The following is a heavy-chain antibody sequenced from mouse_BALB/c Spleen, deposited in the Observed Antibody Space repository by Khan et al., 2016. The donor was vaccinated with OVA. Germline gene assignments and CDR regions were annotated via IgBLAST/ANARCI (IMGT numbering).Heavy chain of an antibody. CDR2: ISTYYGDA. V-gene: IGHV1S137*01. D-gene: IGHD1-2*01. CDR1: GYTFTDYA. Sequence: QIQLVQSGAELVRPGVSVKISCKGSGYTFTDYAMHWVKQSHAKSLEWIGVISTYYGDASYNQKFKGKATMTVDKSSSTAYMELARLTSEDSAIYYCARPSTATAMDYGGQGTSVTVSS. CDR3: ARPSTATAMDY. J-gene: IGHJ4*01.